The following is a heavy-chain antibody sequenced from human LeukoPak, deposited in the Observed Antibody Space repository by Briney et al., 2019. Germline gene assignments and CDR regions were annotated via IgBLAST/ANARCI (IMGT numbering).Heavy chain of an antibody. J-gene: IGHJ4*02. CDR1: GYTFTSYG. Sequence: GASVKVSCKASGYTFTSYGISWVRQAPGQGLEWMGWISAYNGNKNYAQKLQGRVTMTTDTSMSRTYMELRSLVSDDTAVYYCARDRRDFYYYGSSGGAVVLWAWGQGTLVTVSS. CDR3: ARDRRDFYYYGSSGGAVVLWA. CDR2: ISAYNGNK. D-gene: IGHD3-22*01. V-gene: IGHV1-18*01.